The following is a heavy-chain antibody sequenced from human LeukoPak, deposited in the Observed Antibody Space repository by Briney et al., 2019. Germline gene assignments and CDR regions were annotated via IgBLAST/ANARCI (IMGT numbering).Heavy chain of an antibody. J-gene: IGHJ5*02. CDR3: ARPLGRPGWWFDH. V-gene: IGHV4-59*01. Sequence: SETLSLTCTVSGGSISSYYWSWIRQPPGKGLEWIGYIYYSGSTNYNPSLKGRVTISVDTSKNQFSLKLSSVTAADTAVYYCARPLGRPGWWFDHWGQGTLVTVSS. D-gene: IGHD3/OR15-3a*01. CDR1: GGSISSYY. CDR2: IYYSGST.